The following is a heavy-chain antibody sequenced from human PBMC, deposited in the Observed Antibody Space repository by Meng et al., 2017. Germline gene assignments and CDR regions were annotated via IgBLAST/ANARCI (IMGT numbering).Heavy chain of an antibody. V-gene: IGHV3-21*01. J-gene: IGHJ3*02. D-gene: IGHD3-10*01. CDR2: ISSSSSYI. Sequence: GESLKISCAASGFTFSSYSMNWVRQAPGKGLEWVSSISSSSSYIYYADSVKGRFTTSRDNAKNSLYLQMNSLRAEDTAVYYCARVGWFGELLRDHDAFDIWGRETMVTVSS. CDR3: ARVGWFGELLRDHDAFDI. CDR1: GFTFSSYS.